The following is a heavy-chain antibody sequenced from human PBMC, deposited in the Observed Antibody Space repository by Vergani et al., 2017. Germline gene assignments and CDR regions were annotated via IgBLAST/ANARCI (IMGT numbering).Heavy chain of an antibody. D-gene: IGHD3-10*01. Sequence: QVQLQQSGPGLVKPSQTLSLTCAISGDSVSSNSAAWNWIRQSPSRGLEWLGRTYYRSKWYNDYAVSVKSRITINPDTSKNQFSLQLNSVTPEDTAVYYCARFKWFGELSTPYYCDYWGQGTLVTVSS. CDR2: TYYRSKWYN. CDR3: ARFKWFGELSTPYYCDY. J-gene: IGHJ4*02. V-gene: IGHV6-1*01. CDR1: GDSVSSNSAA.